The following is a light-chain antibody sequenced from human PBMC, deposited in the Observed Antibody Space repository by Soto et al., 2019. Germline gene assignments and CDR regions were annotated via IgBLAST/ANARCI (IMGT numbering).Light chain of an antibody. Sequence: QSALTQPACVSGSPGQSITISCAGSGSNVGGFNFISWFQHHPDKAPKLIIFDVSSRPSGVSDRFSGSKSGNTASLTISGLQAEDEADYYCSSYTTSSTYLFGGGTKLTV. CDR3: SSYTTSSTYL. V-gene: IGLV2-14*03. CDR2: DVS. CDR1: GSNVGGFNF. J-gene: IGLJ2*01.